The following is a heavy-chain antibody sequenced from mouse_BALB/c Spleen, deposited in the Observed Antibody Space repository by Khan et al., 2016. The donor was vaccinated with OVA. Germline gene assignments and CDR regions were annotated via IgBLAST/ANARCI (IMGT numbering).Heavy chain of an antibody. D-gene: IGHD4-1*01. V-gene: IGHV1S136*01. J-gene: IGHJ3*01. CDR3: AREASSWDFSFPY. CDR2: INPDNAGT. Sequence: VQLQQPGPELVEPGASVKMSCKASGYTFTNYVIHWVKQKPGQGLEWIGYINPDNAGTRYNEKFKGKATLTSDISSTSAYMELLSLTSEDSAVYYWAREASSWDFSFPYWGQGTLVTVSA. CDR1: GYTFTNYV.